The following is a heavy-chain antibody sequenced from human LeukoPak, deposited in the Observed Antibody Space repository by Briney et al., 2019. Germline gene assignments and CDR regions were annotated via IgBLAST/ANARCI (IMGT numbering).Heavy chain of an antibody. Sequence: GGSLRLSCAASGFAVSSKYMSRVRQAPGKGLEWVSVIYSGGTTYYADSVKGRFTISRDTSKNTLYLQMNSLRAEDTAVYYCARMLISSGYYVDSWGQGTLVTVSS. CDR3: ARMLISSGYYVDS. J-gene: IGHJ4*02. D-gene: IGHD3-22*01. CDR1: GFAVSSKY. V-gene: IGHV3-53*01. CDR2: IYSGGTT.